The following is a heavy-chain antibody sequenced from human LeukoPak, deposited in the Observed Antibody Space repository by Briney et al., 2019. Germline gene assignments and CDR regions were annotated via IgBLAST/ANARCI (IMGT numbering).Heavy chain of an antibody. Sequence: SETLSLTYSVSGGSITGYYWTWIRQPPGKGLEWIGYIYYSGSTNYNPSLKSRVTISVDTSNNQFSLTLSSVTAADTAVYFCARGLPGYSGGDDAFDVWGQGTLVTVS. CDR1: GGSITGYY. CDR2: IYYSGST. D-gene: IGHD6-19*01. V-gene: IGHV4-59*01. CDR3: ARGLPGYSGGDDAFDV. J-gene: IGHJ3*01.